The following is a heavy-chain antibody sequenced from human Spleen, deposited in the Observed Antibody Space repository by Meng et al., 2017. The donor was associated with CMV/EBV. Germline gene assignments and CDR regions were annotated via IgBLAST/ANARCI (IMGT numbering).Heavy chain of an antibody. Sequence: SVKVSCKASGGTFSSYAISWVRQAPGQGLEWMGGIIPIFGTANYAQKFQGRVTITTDESTSTAYMELSSLRSEDTAVYYCARKVTTGTTGDHSYTMDVWGQGTTVTVSS. CDR2: IIPIFGTA. D-gene: IGHD1-1*01. CDR1: GGTFSSYA. J-gene: IGHJ6*02. CDR3: ARKVTTGTTGDHSYTMDV. V-gene: IGHV1-69*05.